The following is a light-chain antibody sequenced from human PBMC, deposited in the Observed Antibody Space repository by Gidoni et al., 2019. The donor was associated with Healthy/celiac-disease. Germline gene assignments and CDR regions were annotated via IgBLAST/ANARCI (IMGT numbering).Light chain of an antibody. Sequence: QTVVTQEPSFSVSHGGTVTLTCGLSSGAVSTSYYPSWYPQTPGQAPRTPIYSTNTRSSGVPDRFSGSILGNKAALTITGAQADDESDYYCVLYMGSGIWVFGGGTKLTVL. CDR3: VLYMGSGIWV. CDR1: SGAVSTSYY. J-gene: IGLJ3*02. CDR2: STN. V-gene: IGLV8-61*01.